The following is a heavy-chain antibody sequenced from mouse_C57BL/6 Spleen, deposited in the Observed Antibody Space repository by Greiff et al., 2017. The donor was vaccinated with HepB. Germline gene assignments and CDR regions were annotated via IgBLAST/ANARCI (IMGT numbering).Heavy chain of an antibody. CDR2: IDPSDSYT. V-gene: IGHV1-69*01. Sequence: VQLQQSGAELVMPGASVKLSCKASGYTFTSYWMHWVKQRPGQGLEWIGEIDPSDSYTNYNQKFKGKSTLTVDKSSSTAYMQLSSLTSEDSAVYYWARSGDYGSSSFDYWGQGTTLTVSS. CDR3: ARSGDYGSSSFDY. D-gene: IGHD1-1*01. CDR1: GYTFTSYW. J-gene: IGHJ2*01.